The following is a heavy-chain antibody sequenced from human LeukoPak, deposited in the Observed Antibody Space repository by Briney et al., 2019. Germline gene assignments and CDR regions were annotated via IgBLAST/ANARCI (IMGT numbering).Heavy chain of an antibody. CDR1: GGSISSSGYY. Sequence: SETLSLTCTVSGGSISSSGYYWSWIRQPPGKGLEWIGYIYHSGSTYYNPSLKSRVTISVDRSKNQFSLKLSSVTAADTAVYYCARVLAGLGYDSSGSHFDYWGQGTLVTVSS. CDR3: ARVLAGLGYDSSGSHFDY. D-gene: IGHD3-22*01. CDR2: IYHSGST. J-gene: IGHJ4*02. V-gene: IGHV4-30-2*01.